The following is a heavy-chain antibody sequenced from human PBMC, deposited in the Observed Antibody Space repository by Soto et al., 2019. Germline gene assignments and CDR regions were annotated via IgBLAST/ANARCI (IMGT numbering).Heavy chain of an antibody. V-gene: IGHV1-46*03. CDR3: ARGDDNYGDCVYFDY. Sequence: ASVKVSCKASGYTSTSYYMHWVRQAPGQGLEWMGIINPSGGSTSYAQKFQGRVTMTRDTSTSTVYMELSSLRSEDTAVYYCARGDDNYGDCVYFDYWGQGTLVTVSS. CDR1: GYTSTSYY. CDR2: INPSGGST. D-gene: IGHD4-17*01. J-gene: IGHJ4*02.